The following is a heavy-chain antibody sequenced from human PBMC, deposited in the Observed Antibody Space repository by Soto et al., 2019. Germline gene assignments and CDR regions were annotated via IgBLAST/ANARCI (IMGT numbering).Heavy chain of an antibody. CDR1: GFTFSTYW. D-gene: IGHD3-3*01. CDR2: INGDGSST. Sequence: EVQLVESGGGLVQPGGSLTLSCAASGFTFSTYWMHWVRQGPGKGLVWVSRINGDGSSTWYADSVKGRLTISRDNAKNTLYLQMNSLRAEDTAVYYCAREMLGSGLRPPDHWGQGTLVTVSS. CDR3: AREMLGSGLRPPDH. J-gene: IGHJ4*02. V-gene: IGHV3-74*01.